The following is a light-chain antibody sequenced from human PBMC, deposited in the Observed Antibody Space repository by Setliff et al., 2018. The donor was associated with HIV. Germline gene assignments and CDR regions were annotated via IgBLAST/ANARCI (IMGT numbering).Light chain of an antibody. CDR3: AAWDDGLNGYV. V-gene: IGLV1-44*01. CDR1: TFNIEVNT. CDR2: KNN. J-gene: IGLJ1*01. Sequence: QSVLTQPPSVSGTPGQRVTISCSGNTFNIEVNTVNWYQQLPGAAPKPLIYKNNQRPSGVPDRFSGSKSFTSASLAISGLQSADEADYYCAAWDDGLNGYVFGTGNKVTVL.